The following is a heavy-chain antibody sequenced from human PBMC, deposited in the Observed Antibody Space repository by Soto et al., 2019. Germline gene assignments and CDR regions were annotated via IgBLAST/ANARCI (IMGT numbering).Heavy chain of an antibody. J-gene: IGHJ4*02. CDR3: ARDYYDSSGYAYFDY. CDR2: ISYDGSNK. Sequence: PGGSLRLSCAASGFTFSRYAMHWVRQAPGKGLEWVAVISYDGSNKYYADSVKGRFTISRDSSKNTLYLQMNSLRAEDTALYYCARDYYDSSGYAYFDYWGQGTLVTVSS. CDR1: GFTFSRYA. V-gene: IGHV3-30-3*01. D-gene: IGHD3-22*01.